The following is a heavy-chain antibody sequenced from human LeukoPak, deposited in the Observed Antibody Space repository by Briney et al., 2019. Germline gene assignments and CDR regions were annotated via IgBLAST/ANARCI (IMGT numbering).Heavy chain of an antibody. Sequence: HSGGSLRLSCAASGFTFSSYWMHWVRQAPGKGLVWVSRINSDGTSTSYADSVKGRFTISRGNDKNMLYLQMNSLRAEDTAVYYCVRAAYDFWSGDYWGQGTLVTVSS. CDR1: GFTFSSYW. CDR2: INSDGTST. V-gene: IGHV3-74*01. J-gene: IGHJ4*02. CDR3: VRAAYDFWSGDY. D-gene: IGHD3-3*01.